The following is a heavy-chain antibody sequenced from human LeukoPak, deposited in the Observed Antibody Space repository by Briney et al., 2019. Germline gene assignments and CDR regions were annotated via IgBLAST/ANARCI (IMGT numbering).Heavy chain of an antibody. CDR3: ARVGRGDYTWGSYSCDH. CDR1: GDSISSYH. J-gene: IGHJ4*02. CDR2: IPYSGNT. Sequence: SETLSLTCTVSGDSISSYHWSWIRQPPGKGLEWIGYIPYSGNTNYNPSLKSRVTISVDTSKNQFSLKLSSATAADTAVYYCARVGRGDYTWGSYSCDHWGQGTLVTVSS. D-gene: IGHD3-16*01. V-gene: IGHV4-59*01.